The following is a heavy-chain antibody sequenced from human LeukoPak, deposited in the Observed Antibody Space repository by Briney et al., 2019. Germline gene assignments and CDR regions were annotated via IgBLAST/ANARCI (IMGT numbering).Heavy chain of an antibody. J-gene: IGHJ4*02. CDR2: IRYDGSNK. CDR1: GFTFSSYG. Sequence: SGGSLRHSCAASGFTFSSYGMHWVRQAPGKGLELVAFIRYDGSNKYYADSVKGRFTISRDNSKNTLYLQMNSLRAEDTAVYYCAKDSAYYYDSSGYYPDYWGQGTLVTVSS. CDR3: AKDSAYYYDSSGYYPDY. D-gene: IGHD3-22*01. V-gene: IGHV3-30*02.